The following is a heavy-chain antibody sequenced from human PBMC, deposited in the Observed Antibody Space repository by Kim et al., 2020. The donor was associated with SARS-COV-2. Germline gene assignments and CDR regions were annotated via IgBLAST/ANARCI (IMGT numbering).Heavy chain of an antibody. J-gene: IGHJ6*02. CDR3: ATDPPRSRGDLTKKNYYYYGMDV. V-gene: IGHV1-24*01. Sequence: ASVKVSCKVSGYTLIELSMHWVRQAPGKGLEWMGGFDPEDGETIYAQKFQGRVTMTEDTSTDTAYMELSSLRSEDTAVYYCATDPPRSRGDLTKKNYYYYGMDVWGQGTTVTVSS. CDR2: FDPEDGET. D-gene: IGHD4-17*01. CDR1: GYTLIELS.